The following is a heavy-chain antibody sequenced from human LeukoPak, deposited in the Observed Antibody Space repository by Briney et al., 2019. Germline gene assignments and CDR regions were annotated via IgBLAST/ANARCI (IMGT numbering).Heavy chain of an antibody. CDR2: IYYSGST. D-gene: IGHD3-16*01. J-gene: IGHJ5*02. V-gene: IGHV4-59*01. Sequence: PSETLSLTCTVSGGSISSYYWSWIRQPPGKGLEWIGYIYYSGSTNYNPSLKSRVTISVDTSKNQFSLKLSSVTAADTAVYYCARDELGGFDPWGQGTLVTVSS. CDR3: ARDELGGFDP. CDR1: GGSISSYY.